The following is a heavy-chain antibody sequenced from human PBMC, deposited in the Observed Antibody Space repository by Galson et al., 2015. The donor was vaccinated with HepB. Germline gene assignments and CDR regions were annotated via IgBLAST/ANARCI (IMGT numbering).Heavy chain of an antibody. CDR2: IIPVFDTP. CDR1: GDSFNNYA. J-gene: IGHJ3*02. V-gene: IGHV1-69*06. D-gene: IGHD3-22*01. Sequence: SVKVSCKASGDSFNNYAVNWLRQAPGQGLEWMGGIIPVFDTPIYAQGFQDRVPITADKSTSTAYVELSSLNFEDTAVYYCARDRTQYYDTSGYSGAFDILGQGTVVTVSS. CDR3: ARDRTQYYDTSGYSGAFDI.